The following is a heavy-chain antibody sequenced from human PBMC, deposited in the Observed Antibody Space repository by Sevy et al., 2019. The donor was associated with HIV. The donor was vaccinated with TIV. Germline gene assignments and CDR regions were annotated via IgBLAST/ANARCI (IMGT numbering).Heavy chain of an antibody. CDR1: GFTFSSYG. V-gene: IGHV3-33*01. CDR2: TWYDGSNK. J-gene: IGHJ6*02. D-gene: IGHD2-2*01. CDR3: ARDLRGYCSSTSCSKFSYYYGMDV. Sequence: GGSLRLSCAASGFTFSSYGMHWVRQAPGKGLEWVAVTWYDGSNKYYADSVKGRFTISRDNSKNTLYLQMNSLRAEDTAVYYCARDLRGYCSSTSCSKFSYYYGMDVWGQGTTVTVSS.